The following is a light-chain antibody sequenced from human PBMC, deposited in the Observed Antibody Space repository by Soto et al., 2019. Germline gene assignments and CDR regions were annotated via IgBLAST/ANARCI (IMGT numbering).Light chain of an antibody. CDR1: QGIGNY. CDR2: AAS. V-gene: IGKV1-27*01. J-gene: IGKJ4*01. Sequence: DFQMTQSPFSLSASVGDRVTITCRAGQGIGNYLAWYQLKPGKVPKLLIYAASTLQSGFPSRFSGRRSGTDLTLTISSLQPEDGATYYCQKYDNAPLTFGGGTKVEI. CDR3: QKYDNAPLT.